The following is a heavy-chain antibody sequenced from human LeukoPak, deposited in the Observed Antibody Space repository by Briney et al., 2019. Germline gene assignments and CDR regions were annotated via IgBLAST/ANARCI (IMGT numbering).Heavy chain of an antibody. CDR1: GGSISSSTYY. V-gene: IGHV4-39*01. J-gene: IGHJ4*02. D-gene: IGHD3-9*01. Sequence: PSETLSLTCTVSGGSISSSTYYWGWIRQPTGKGLEWIGSVYYSGSTYYNPSLKSRVTISVDTSKNQFSLRLSSVTAADMAVYYCARQRRGQDWYMDYWGQGTPVTVSS. CDR3: ARQRRGQDWYMDY. CDR2: VYYSGST.